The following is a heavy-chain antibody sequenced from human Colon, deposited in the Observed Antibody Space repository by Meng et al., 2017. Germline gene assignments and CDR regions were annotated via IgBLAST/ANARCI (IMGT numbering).Heavy chain of an antibody. J-gene: IGHJ4*02. Sequence: HGQPRESGPGPVRPSETLSLMCTVSGGSVSSAAYQWGWIRQPPGKGLEWIGYAANSFDPSPNYNPSLKSRVTISLDTPKNQFSLKLTSVTAADTAVYYCARDYWGSLDYWGQGILVTVSS. V-gene: IGHV4-61*08. CDR1: GGSVSSAAYQ. CDR2: AANSFDPSP. D-gene: IGHD7-27*01. CDR3: ARDYWGSLDY.